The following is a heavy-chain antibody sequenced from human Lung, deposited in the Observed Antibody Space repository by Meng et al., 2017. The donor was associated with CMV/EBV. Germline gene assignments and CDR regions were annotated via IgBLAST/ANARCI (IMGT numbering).Heavy chain of an antibody. V-gene: IGHV4-59*13. CDR3: ASCRGTSCHDGNDF. J-gene: IGHJ3*01. CDR1: GGSISGYY. D-gene: IGHD2-2*01. CDR2: ISYGGGT. Sequence: LSCTVSGGSISGYYWSFIRQSARKGLEWIGYISYGGGTRYNTSLQGRVTMSLATAEKQFTLKLTSLTAADTAVYYCASCRGTSCHDGNDFWGQGTMVTVSS.